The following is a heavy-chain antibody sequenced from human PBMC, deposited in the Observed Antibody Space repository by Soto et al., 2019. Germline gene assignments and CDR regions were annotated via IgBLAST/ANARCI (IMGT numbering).Heavy chain of an antibody. J-gene: IGHJ4*02. D-gene: IGHD3-22*01. CDR1: EGNSITRSYY. Sequence: PLETLSLTCTVAEGNSITRSYYRSCIRQPPGKGLEWIGSIYYSGSTYYNPSLKSRVTISVDTSKNQFSLKLSSVTAADTAVYYCARDYDSSGDYWGQGTLVSVSS. CDR3: ARDYDSSGDY. V-gene: IGHV4-39*01. CDR2: IYYSGST.